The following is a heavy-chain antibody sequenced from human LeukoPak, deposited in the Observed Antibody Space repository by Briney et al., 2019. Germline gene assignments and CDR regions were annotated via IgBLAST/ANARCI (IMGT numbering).Heavy chain of an antibody. CDR2: ISYDGSNK. Sequence: GGSLRLSCAASGFTFSSYGMHWVRQAPGKGLEWVAVISYDGSNKYYADSVKGRFTISRDNSKNTLYLQMNSLRAEDTAVYYCAKDFRDCSGGSCIHMDVWGKGTTVTVSS. CDR3: AKDFRDCSGGSCIHMDV. CDR1: GFTFSSYG. D-gene: IGHD2-15*01. V-gene: IGHV3-30*18. J-gene: IGHJ6*03.